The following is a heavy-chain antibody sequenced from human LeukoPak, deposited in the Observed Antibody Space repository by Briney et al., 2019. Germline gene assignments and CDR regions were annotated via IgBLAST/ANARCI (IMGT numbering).Heavy chain of an antibody. D-gene: IGHD3-22*01. J-gene: IGHJ4*02. CDR3: ARGRYDSSGYYSENYYFDY. CDR1: GGTFSSYA. V-gene: IGHV1-69*05. CDR2: IIPIFGTA. Sequence: ASVKVSCKAPGGTFSSYAISWVRQAPGQGLEWMGGIIPIFGTANYAQKFQGRVTITTDESTSTAYMELSSLRSEDTAVYYCARGRYDSSGYYSENYYFDYWGQGALVTVSS.